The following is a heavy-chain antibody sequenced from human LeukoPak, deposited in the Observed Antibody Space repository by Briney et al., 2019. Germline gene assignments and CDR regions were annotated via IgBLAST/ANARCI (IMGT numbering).Heavy chain of an antibody. CDR3: ARDLESSGYIWFDP. Sequence: GGSLRLSCAASGFVFSTYTMNWVRQAPGKAPEWVSSISSTSKYIYHADSMKGRFTISRDNAKNSLYLQMNSLRVEDTAVYYCARDLESSGYIWFDPWGQGTLVTVSS. V-gene: IGHV3-21*01. CDR1: GFVFSTYT. J-gene: IGHJ5*02. CDR2: ISSTSKYI. D-gene: IGHD3-22*01.